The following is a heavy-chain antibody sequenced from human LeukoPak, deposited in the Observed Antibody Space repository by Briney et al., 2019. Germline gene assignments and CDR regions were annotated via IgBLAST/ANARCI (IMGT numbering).Heavy chain of an antibody. J-gene: IGHJ4*02. CDR1: GFTFGSYA. Sequence: GWSLTLSCATSGFTFGSYAMHWVRQAPGKGLEWVAVIAHDETNRFYADSVRGRFTISRDNSMNTLYPRMNSLRPEDTAVYFCARDLTPGAPDYFDYWGQGTLVTVSS. D-gene: IGHD3-9*01. CDR3: ARDLTPGAPDYFDY. V-gene: IGHV3-30*04. CDR2: IAHDETNR.